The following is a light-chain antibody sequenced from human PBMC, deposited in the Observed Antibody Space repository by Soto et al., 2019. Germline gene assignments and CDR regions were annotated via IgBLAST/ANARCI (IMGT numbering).Light chain of an antibody. Sequence: QSALTQPASVSGSLGQSITISCTGTSSDVGAYNYVSWYQQHPDKAPKLLIFEVTNRPSGVSGRFSGSKSGITASLSISGLQPEDEDDYYCTSYSSSSPVLFGGGTKLTVL. CDR2: EVT. V-gene: IGLV2-14*01. CDR1: SSDVGAYNY. J-gene: IGLJ2*01. CDR3: TSYSSSSPVL.